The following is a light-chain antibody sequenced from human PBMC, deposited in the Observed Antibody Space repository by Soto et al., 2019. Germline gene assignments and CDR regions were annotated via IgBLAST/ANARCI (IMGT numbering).Light chain of an antibody. CDR3: HQHLNRPPRT. J-gene: IGKJ5*01. CDR2: GAS. Sequence: EIVMTQSPDTLSVSTGERATLSCRASQSISSNLAWYPQKPAQAPRHVIFGASTRATGIPARCSGSGSWTKVSPPTSSLQPEDFAAYYCHQHLNRPPRTFGQGTRLDIK. CDR1: QSISSN. V-gene: IGKV3-15*01.